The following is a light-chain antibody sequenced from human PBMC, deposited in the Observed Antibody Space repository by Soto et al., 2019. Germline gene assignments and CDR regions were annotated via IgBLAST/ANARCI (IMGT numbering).Light chain of an antibody. V-gene: IGKV3-15*01. CDR1: QSVRSD. J-gene: IGKJ1*01. CDR3: QQYNTWPPWT. CDR2: GAS. Sequence: VVMTQSPATVSVSPGETVTLSCRASQSVRSDVAWYQQRPGQAPRLLIFGASSRVADVPARFSGSGSGTDFTLHISRLQSEDFAVYHCQQYNTWPPWTFGQGTKVE.